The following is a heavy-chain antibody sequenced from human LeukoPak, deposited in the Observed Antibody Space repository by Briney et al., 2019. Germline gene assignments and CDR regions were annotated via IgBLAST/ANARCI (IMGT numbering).Heavy chain of an antibody. D-gene: IGHD2-15*01. J-gene: IGHJ5*02. CDR1: GFTFTSSA. CDR3: AAGPYCSGGSCYQNWFDP. V-gene: IGHV1-58*01. CDR2: IVVGSGNT. Sequence: GASVKVSCTASGFTFTSSAVQWVRQARGQRLEWIGWIVVGSGNTNYAQKFQERVTITRDMSTSTAYMELSSLRSEDTAVYYCAAGPYCSGGSCYQNWFDPWGQGTLVTVSS.